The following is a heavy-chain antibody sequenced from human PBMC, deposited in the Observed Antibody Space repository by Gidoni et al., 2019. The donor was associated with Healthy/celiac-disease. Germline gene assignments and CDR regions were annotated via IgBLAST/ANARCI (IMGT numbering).Heavy chain of an antibody. Sequence: QVQLVQSGAEVKKPGASVKVSCKASGYTFTSYYMHWVRQAPGQGLEWMGIINPSGGSTSYAQKFQGRVTMTRDTSTSTVYMELSSLRSEDTAVYYCARGASIVLMVYAPPFFDYWGQGTLVTVSS. V-gene: IGHV1-46*03. CDR1: GYTFTSYY. CDR2: INPSGGST. D-gene: IGHD2-8*01. CDR3: ARGASIVLMVYAPPFFDY. J-gene: IGHJ4*02.